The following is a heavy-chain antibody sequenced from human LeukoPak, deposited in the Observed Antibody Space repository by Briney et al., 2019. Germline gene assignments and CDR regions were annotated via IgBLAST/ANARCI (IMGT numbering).Heavy chain of an antibody. CDR2: IYSTGST. CDR1: ADSFSHYY. J-gene: IGHJ4*02. V-gene: IGHV4-59*01. CDR3: ARLRWQLVGPYFDS. D-gene: IGHD1-26*01. Sequence: SGTLSLTCTFSADSFSHYYWSWIRQPPGKGLEWLGHIYSTGSTDYNPSLRSRVVISIDSSTNQFSLKLRSVTAADTAFYYCARLRWQLVGPYFDSWSQGTLVTVSS.